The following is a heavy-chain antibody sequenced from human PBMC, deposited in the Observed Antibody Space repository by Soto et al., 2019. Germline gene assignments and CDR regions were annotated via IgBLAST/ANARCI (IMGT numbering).Heavy chain of an antibody. Sequence: SETLSLTCTVSGGSISSYYWSWIRQPPGKGLEWIGYIYYSGSTNYNPSLKSRVTISVDTSKNQFYLKLSSVTAADTAVYYCARSFCITGTMFYFDYWGQGTLVTVSS. CDR3: ARSFCITGTMFYFDY. V-gene: IGHV4-59*01. D-gene: IGHD1-7*01. J-gene: IGHJ4*02. CDR1: GGSISSYY. CDR2: IYYSGST.